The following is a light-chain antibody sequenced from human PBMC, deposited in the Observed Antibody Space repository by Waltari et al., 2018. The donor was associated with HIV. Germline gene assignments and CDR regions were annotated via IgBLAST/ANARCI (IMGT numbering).Light chain of an antibody. J-gene: IGLJ1*01. V-gene: IGLV3-19*01. CDR1: ILRFYY. Sequence: SSELTQDPFVSVAPGQTARITCQGDILRFYYGSWYQQRPGQAPRLVSYGSNNRPSGIPDRYAVSTSGNTMSLTITATQAEDEGDFFCSSRDTTGKFWVFGSGT. CDR2: GSN. CDR3: SSRDTTGKFWV.